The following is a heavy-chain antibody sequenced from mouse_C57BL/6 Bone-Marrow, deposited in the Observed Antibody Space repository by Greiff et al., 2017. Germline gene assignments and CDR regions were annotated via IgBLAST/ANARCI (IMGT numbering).Heavy chain of an antibody. CDR1: GYTFTSYG. CDR3: ARLDYYGSSSFAY. J-gene: IGHJ3*01. Sequence: VKLMESGAELARPGASVKLSCKASGYTFTSYGISWVKQRTGQGLEWIGEIYPRSGNTYYNEKFKGKATLTADKSSSTAYMKLRSLTSEDSAVYFCARLDYYGSSSFAYWGQGTLVTVSA. V-gene: IGHV1-81*01. CDR2: IYPRSGNT. D-gene: IGHD1-1*01.